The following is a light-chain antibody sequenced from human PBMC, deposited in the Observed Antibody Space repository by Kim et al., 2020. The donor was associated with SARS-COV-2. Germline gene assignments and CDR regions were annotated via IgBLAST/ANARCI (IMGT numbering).Light chain of an antibody. CDR3: SSYTSSTTVV. J-gene: IGLJ2*01. CDR2: DVS. Sequence: QSALTQPASVSGSPGQSIAISCTGTNSDVGAYNYVSWYQQHPGKVPKLMIYDVSNRPSGVSDSFSGSKSGNTASLTISGLQAEDEADYYCSSYTSSTTVVFGGGTQLTVL. V-gene: IGLV2-14*03. CDR1: NSDVGAYNY.